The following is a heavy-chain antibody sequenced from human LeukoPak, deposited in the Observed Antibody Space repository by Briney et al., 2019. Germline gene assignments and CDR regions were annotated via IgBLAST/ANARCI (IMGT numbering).Heavy chain of an antibody. Sequence: GSLRLSCAASGFTFSSYTVNWVRQPPGKGLGGVSNIGTSSTTIYYADSVKGRFTISRDNAKNSLYLQMNSLRADDTAVYYCARFAAGGSYYYYMDVWGKGTTVTVSS. CDR3: ARFAAGGSYYYYMDV. V-gene: IGHV3-48*01. CDR2: IGTSSTTI. CDR1: GFTFSSYT. D-gene: IGHD6-25*01. J-gene: IGHJ6*03.